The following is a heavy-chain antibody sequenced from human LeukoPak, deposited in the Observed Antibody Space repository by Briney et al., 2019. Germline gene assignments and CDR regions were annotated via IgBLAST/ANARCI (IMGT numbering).Heavy chain of an antibody. D-gene: IGHD4-11*01. Sequence: SETLSLTCTVSGGSISSYYWSWIRQPAGKGLEWIGRIYTSGSTNYNPSLKSRVTMSVDTSKNQFSLKLSSVTAADTAVYYCARDSYSNYSYYYYYMDVWGKGTAVTVSS. CDR3: ARDSYSNYSYYYYYMDV. J-gene: IGHJ6*03. CDR2: IYTSGST. CDR1: GGSISSYY. V-gene: IGHV4-4*07.